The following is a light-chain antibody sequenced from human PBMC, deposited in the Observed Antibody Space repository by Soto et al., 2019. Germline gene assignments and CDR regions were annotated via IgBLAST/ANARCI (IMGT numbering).Light chain of an antibody. CDR1: NRDVGSYNL. Sequence: QSVLTQPASVSGSPGQSITIACTGTNRDVGSYNLVSWYQQRPGEAPKLIISEVRNRPSGISYRFTGSKSGNTASLTTSGLQAEDEADYYCSSYTTTSTLVFGGGTQLTVL. CDR3: SSYTTTSTLV. V-gene: IGLV2-14*01. CDR2: EVR. J-gene: IGLJ3*02.